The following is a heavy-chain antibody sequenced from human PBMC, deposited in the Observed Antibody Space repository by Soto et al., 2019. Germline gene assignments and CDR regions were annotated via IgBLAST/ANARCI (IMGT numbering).Heavy chain of an antibody. CDR3: AKGRGGSGSLTPRVDF. V-gene: IGHV3-23*01. J-gene: IGHJ4*02. CDR2: ISGGGDTT. CDR1: GFTFNNYA. Sequence: EVQLLDSGRGLVQPGGSLRLSCAASGFTFNNYAMTWVRQAPGKGLEWVSAISGGGDTTSYADAVKGRFTVSRDGSKNTLYLQMSSLRAEDTALYYCAKGRGGSGSLTPRVDFWGQGTLVTVSS. D-gene: IGHD3-10*01.